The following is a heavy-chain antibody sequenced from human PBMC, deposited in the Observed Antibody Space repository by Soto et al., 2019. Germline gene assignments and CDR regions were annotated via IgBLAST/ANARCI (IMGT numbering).Heavy chain of an antibody. CDR2: IYPGDSDT. Sequence: PGESLKISCQGSGYSFTRYWIGWVRQMPGKGLEWMGIIYPGDSDTRYSPSFQGQVTISADKSFSTAYLQWSSLKACDTAMYYSARWPSYDSSGYSSGVDYWGQGTLVTVSS. CDR1: GYSFTRYW. D-gene: IGHD3-22*01. CDR3: ARWPSYDSSGYSSGVDY. J-gene: IGHJ4*02. V-gene: IGHV5-51*01.